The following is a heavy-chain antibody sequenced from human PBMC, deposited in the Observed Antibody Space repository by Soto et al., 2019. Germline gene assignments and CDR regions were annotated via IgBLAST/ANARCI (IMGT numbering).Heavy chain of an antibody. CDR3: GRDRSVVVTASGVFTI. J-gene: IGHJ3*02. CDR2: ISSSSSYI. V-gene: IGHV3-21*01. Sequence: VSLRISCAASRFTFISYSMNWVRPAPGTGLEWGSSISSSSSYINYADSVKGRFTISRVKAKNSLYLHMNSLRAEDTAVYYWGRDRSVVVTASGVFTIRRKGTMVTVPS. CDR1: RFTFISYS. D-gene: IGHD2-21*02.